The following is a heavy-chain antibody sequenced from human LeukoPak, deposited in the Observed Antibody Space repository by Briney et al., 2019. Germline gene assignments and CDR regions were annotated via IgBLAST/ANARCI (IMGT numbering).Heavy chain of an antibody. Sequence: PGGSQRLSCTGSGFTFRSYWMTCVRQAPGKGLEWVDNIRQDGREKYYVDSVKGRFTISRDNAKNSLYLQMNSLRAEDTAIYYCASEGHIAAAAYDYWGQGTLVTVSS. J-gene: IGHJ4*02. CDR2: IRQDGREK. D-gene: IGHD6-13*01. V-gene: IGHV3-7*01. CDR1: GFTFRSYW. CDR3: ASEGHIAAAAYDY.